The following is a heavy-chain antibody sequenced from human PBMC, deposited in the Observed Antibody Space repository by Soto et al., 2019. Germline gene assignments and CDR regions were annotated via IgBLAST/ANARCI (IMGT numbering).Heavy chain of an antibody. CDR1: GGSISSGGYY. Sequence: QVQLQESGPGLVKPSQTLSLTCTVSGGSISSGGYYWSWIRQHPGKGLEWIGYIYYSGSTYYNPSLKSRVTLSVDTSKNPCSLKLSSVTAADTAVYYCARDPRSGYASSGYDYTGAFDIGGQGTMVTVSS. V-gene: IGHV4-31*03. D-gene: IGHD3-22*01. CDR3: ARDPRSGYASSGYDYTGAFDI. CDR2: IYYSGST. J-gene: IGHJ3*02.